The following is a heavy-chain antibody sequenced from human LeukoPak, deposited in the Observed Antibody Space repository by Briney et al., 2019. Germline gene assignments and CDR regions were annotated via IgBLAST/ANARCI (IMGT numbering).Heavy chain of an antibody. CDR1: GYTFTAYY. J-gene: IGHJ4*02. CDR3: ARESRAGYDDVWESYRYTGLDC. D-gene: IGHD3-16*02. Sequence: ASVKVSCKASGYTFTAYYLHWVRQAPGQGLEWMAWISPNTGDTDYAQNFQGRVTMTRDTSTTTVYMELTSLRSDDTAVYYCARESRAGYDDVWESYRYTGLDCWGQGTLVTVSS. V-gene: IGHV1-2*02. CDR2: ISPNTGDT.